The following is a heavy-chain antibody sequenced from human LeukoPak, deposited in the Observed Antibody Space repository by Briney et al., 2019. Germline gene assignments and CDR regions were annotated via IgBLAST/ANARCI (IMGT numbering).Heavy chain of an antibody. CDR2: IYHSGST. Sequence: SETLSLTCTVSGGSISSSFYYWGWIRQPPGTGLEWIGSIYHSGSTYYNPSLKSRVTISVDTSRNQFSLNLSSVTAADTAVYYCAKDMNTVTTTFDYWGQGTLVTVSS. CDR1: GGSISSSFYY. D-gene: IGHD4-17*01. J-gene: IGHJ4*02. CDR3: AKDMNTVTTTFDY. V-gene: IGHV4-39*02.